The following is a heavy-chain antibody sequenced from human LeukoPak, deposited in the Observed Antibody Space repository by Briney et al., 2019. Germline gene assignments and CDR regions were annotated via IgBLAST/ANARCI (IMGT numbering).Heavy chain of an antibody. CDR1: GGTFSSYA. CDR2: INAGTAYT. J-gene: IGHJ4*02. Sequence: RASVKVSCKASGGTFSSYAISWVRQAPGQGLEWMGWINAGTAYTKYSQKFQGRVTFTRDTSASTAYMELSSLRSEDTAVYYCAREYCSGGSCYPWSYWGQGTLVTVSS. V-gene: IGHV1-3*01. D-gene: IGHD2-15*01. CDR3: AREYCSGGSCYPWSY.